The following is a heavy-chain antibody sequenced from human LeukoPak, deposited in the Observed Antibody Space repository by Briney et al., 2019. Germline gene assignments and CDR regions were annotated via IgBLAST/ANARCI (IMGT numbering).Heavy chain of an antibody. CDR1: GGSFSGYY. CDR3: ARVCVVVVAATRYYYYYYMDV. D-gene: IGHD2-15*01. Sequence: SETLSLTCAVYGGSFSGYYWSWIRQPPGKGLEWIGEINHSGSTNYNPSLKSRVTISVETSKNQFSLKLSSVTAAATAVYYCARVCVVVVAATRYYYYYYMDVWGKGTTVTVSS. V-gene: IGHV4-34*01. CDR2: INHSGST. J-gene: IGHJ6*03.